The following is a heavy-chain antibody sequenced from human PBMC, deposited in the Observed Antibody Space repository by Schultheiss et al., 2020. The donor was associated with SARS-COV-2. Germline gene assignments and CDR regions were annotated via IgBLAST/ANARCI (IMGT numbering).Heavy chain of an antibody. CDR2: IYYSGST. D-gene: IGHD6-6*01. V-gene: IGHV4-61*05. CDR3: ARLKAARPRGFDI. CDR1: GGSISSSSYY. Sequence: SQTLSLTCTVSGGSISSSSYYWGWIRQPPGKGLEWIGYIYYSGSTNYNPSLKSRVTISVDTSKNQFSLKLRSVTAADTAVYYCARLKAARPRGFDIWGQGTMVTVSS. J-gene: IGHJ3*02.